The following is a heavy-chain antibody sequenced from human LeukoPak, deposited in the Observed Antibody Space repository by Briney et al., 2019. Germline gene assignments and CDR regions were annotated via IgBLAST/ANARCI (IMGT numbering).Heavy chain of an antibody. D-gene: IGHD5-18*01. CDR3: ANSYGNY. V-gene: IGHV4-59*01. CDR1: GGSISSYY. CDR2: IYYSGST. J-gene: IGHJ4*02. Sequence: PSETLSLTCTVSGGSISSYYWSWIRQPPGKGLEWIGYIYYSGSTNYNPSLKSRVTISVDTSKNQFSLKLSSATAADTAVYYCANSYGNYWGQGTLVTVSS.